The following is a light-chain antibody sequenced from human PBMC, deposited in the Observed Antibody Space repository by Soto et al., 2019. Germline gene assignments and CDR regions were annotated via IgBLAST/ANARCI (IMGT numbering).Light chain of an antibody. CDR1: SSDVGGYNY. CDR3: SSYTSSSTYV. CDR2: DVS. V-gene: IGLV2-14*01. J-gene: IGLJ1*01. Sequence: QSVLTQAASVSGSPVQSITISCTGTSSDVGGYNYVSWYQQHPGKAPKLMIYDVSNRPSGVSNRFSGSKSGNTASLTISGLRAEDEADYYCSSYTSSSTYVFGTGTKVTVL.